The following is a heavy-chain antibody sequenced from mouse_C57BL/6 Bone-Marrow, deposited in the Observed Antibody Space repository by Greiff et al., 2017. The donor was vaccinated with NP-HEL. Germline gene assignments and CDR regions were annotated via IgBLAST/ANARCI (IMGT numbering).Heavy chain of an antibody. Sequence: VQLQQSGAELVRPGSSVKMSCKASGYTFTNYWIGWAKQRPGHGLEWIGDIYPGGGYTNYNDKFKGKATLTADKSSSTAYMQFSSLTSEDSAIYNCARSDGSSLDYWGQGTTLTVSS. CDR3: ARSDGSSLDY. V-gene: IGHV1-63*01. CDR1: GYTFTNYW. D-gene: IGHD1-1*01. J-gene: IGHJ2*01. CDR2: IYPGGGYT.